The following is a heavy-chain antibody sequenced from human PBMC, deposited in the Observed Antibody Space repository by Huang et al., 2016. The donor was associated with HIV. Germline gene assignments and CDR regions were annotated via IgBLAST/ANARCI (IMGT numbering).Heavy chain of an antibody. J-gene: IGHJ3*02. CDR1: GGSFSGYY. CDR2: IKHSGST. CDR3: ARERMMSWLDDHDAFDI. D-gene: IGHD1-1*01. Sequence: QVQLQQWGAGLLKPSETLSLTCAVYGGSFSGYYWSWIRQSPGKGLEWIGEIKHSGSTNYNPSFKSRLTISVDTSKNQFSLKLSSVTAADTAVYYCARERMMSWLDDHDAFDIRGQGTMVTVSS. V-gene: IGHV4-34*01.